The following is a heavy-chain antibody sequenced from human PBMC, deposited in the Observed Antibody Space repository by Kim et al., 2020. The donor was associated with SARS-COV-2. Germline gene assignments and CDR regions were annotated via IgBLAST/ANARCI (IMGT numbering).Heavy chain of an antibody. CDR2: IYWDDDK. Sequence: SGPTLVNPTQTLTLTCAFSGFSLSTSGVGVGWIRQPPGKALEWLALIYWDDDKRYRPSLKSRLTITKDTSQNQVVLRMTNMDPVDTATYYCAHSPGSSGYFLLDYWGQGTLVTVSS. V-gene: IGHV2-5*02. CDR3: AHSPGSSGYFLLDY. J-gene: IGHJ4*02. D-gene: IGHD3-22*01. CDR1: GFSLSTSGVG.